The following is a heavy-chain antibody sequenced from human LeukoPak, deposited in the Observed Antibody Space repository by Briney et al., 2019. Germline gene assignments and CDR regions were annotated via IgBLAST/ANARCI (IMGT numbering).Heavy chain of an antibody. D-gene: IGHD2-2*01. J-gene: IGHJ6*02. CDR1: GFTFSSYV. V-gene: IGHV3-23*01. CDR3: ARGEAHCSTSTCSRRRMDV. Sequence: PGGSLRLSCAASGFTFSSYVLSWIRQAPGKGLQWVSAIGGSGGDTYYADSLKGRFTISRDNAKNAVYLQMDSLRAEDSAVYYCARGEAHCSTSTCSRRRMDVWGQGTTVTVSS. CDR2: IGGSGGDT.